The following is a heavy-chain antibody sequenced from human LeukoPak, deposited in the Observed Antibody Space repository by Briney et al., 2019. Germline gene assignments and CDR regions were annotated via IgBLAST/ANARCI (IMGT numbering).Heavy chain of an antibody. J-gene: IGHJ5*02. CDR3: SWSNLRSRTFNCFDP. CDR2: INPNRGGT. D-gene: IGHD3-3*01. Sequence: ASVTVSFMASGYTFTGYYMHWVRQAPGQGLEWMGRINPNRGGTNKSQKFHGRVTMTSDTSISKAYMDLNRQRSDDTAVYVWSWSNLRSRTFNCFDPGRQGTRVSVSS. V-gene: IGHV1-2*06. CDR1: GYTFTGYY.